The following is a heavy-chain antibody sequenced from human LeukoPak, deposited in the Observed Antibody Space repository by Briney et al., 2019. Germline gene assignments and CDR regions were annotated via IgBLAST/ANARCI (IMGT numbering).Heavy chain of an antibody. J-gene: IGHJ4*02. D-gene: IGHD6-25*01. Sequence: GRSLRLSCAASGFTFSSYAMHWVRQAPGKGLEWVAVISYDGSNKYYADSVKGRFTISRDNSKNTLYLQMNSLRAEDTAVYYCASRIAAEHYWGQGTLVTVSS. CDR1: GFTFSSYA. V-gene: IGHV3-30*14. CDR3: ASRIAAEHY. CDR2: ISYDGSNK.